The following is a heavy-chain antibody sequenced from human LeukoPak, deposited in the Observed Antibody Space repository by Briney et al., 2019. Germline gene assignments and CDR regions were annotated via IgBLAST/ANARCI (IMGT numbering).Heavy chain of an antibody. CDR1: GYTFTSYG. D-gene: IGHD2-21*01. J-gene: IGHJ4*02. CDR2: ISAYSGDT. CDR3: ARVIRDRLQFFDY. V-gene: IGHV1-18*01. Sequence: ASVKVSCTASGYTFTSYGISWVRQAPGQGLEWMGWISAYSGDTNYAQNLQDRVTMTTDTSTSTAYMDLRSLRSDDTAVYYCARVIRDRLQFFDYWGQGTLVTVSS.